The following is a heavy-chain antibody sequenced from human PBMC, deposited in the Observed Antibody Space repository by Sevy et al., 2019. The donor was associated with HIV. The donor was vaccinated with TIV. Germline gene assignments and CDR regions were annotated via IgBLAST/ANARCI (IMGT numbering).Heavy chain of an antibody. CDR1: GFTFDTYA. V-gene: IGHV3-7*03. CDR2: IRQDGNEI. J-gene: IGHJ4*02. CDR3: ARRYFDL. Sequence: GGSLRLSCAASGFTFDTYAMHWVRQAPGKGLEWVANIRQDGNEIYYAASVRGRFTISRDNAKGSLYPQMNNLRVEDTATYYCARRYFDLWGQGTLVTVSS.